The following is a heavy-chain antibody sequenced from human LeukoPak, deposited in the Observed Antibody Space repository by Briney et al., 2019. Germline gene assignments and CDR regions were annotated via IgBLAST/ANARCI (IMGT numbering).Heavy chain of an antibody. J-gene: IGHJ4*02. CDR2: INPNSGGT. V-gene: IGHV1-2*02. CDR1: GYTFTGYY. D-gene: IGHD6-13*01. CDR3: ARYEQQLETLDY. Sequence: ASVKVSCKASGYTFTGYYMHWVRQAPGQGLEWMGWINPNSGGTNYAQKFRGRVTMTRDTSISTAYMELSRLRSDDTAVYYCARYEQQLETLDYWGQGTLVTVSS.